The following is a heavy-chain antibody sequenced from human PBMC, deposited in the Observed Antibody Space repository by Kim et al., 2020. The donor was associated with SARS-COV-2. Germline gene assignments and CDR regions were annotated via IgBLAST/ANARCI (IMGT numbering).Heavy chain of an antibody. D-gene: IGHD6-13*01. CDR3: ARGFSSWYSGGMDV. J-gene: IGHJ6*02. V-gene: IGHV4-59*09. Sequence: NPSLKSRVTISVDTSKNQFSRKLSSVTAADTAVYYCARGFSSWYSGGMDVWGQGTTVTVSS.